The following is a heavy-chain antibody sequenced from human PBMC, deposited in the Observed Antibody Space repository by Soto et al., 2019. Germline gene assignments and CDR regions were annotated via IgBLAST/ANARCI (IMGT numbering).Heavy chain of an antibody. D-gene: IGHD1-1*01. Sequence: QVQLVQSGAEVKKPGASVKVSCKASGYTFTSYGISWVRQAPGQGLEWMGWISAYNGNTNYAQKLQGRVTMTTDTSTSTAYMDLRSLRSDDTAVYCGARANDYYYYDYGMAVWGQGTTVTVSS. CDR1: GYTFTSYG. V-gene: IGHV1-18*01. CDR2: ISAYNGNT. CDR3: ARANDYYYYDYGMAV. J-gene: IGHJ6*02.